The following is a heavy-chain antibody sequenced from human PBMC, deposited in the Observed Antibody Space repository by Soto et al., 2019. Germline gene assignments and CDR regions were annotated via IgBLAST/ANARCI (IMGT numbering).Heavy chain of an antibody. CDR3: ARTPYSSSSTGYYGMDV. Sequence: SGPTLVNPTQTLTLTCTFSGFSLTTRGVGVGWIRQPPGKALEWLALIYWDDDEGYSPSLKSRLTITKDTSKNQVVLTMTNMDPVDTATYYCARTPYSSSSTGYYGMDVWGQGATVTVSS. CDR1: GFSLTTRGVG. J-gene: IGHJ6*02. D-gene: IGHD6-6*01. CDR2: IYWDDDE. V-gene: IGHV2-5*02.